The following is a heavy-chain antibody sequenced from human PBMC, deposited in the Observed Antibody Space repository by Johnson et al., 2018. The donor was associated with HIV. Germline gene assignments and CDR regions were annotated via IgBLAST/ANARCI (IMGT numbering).Heavy chain of an antibody. J-gene: IGHJ3*02. D-gene: IGHD1-1*01. CDR1: GITFSNYG. Sequence: VQLVESGGGVVQPGRSLRLSCAASGITFSNYGMAWVRQAPGKGLEWVTVISFSGVKKYYADSVKGRFTISRDNSKNTLYLQMNSLRAEDTAVYYCARYIILYWKALDMWGQGTMVTVSS. CDR2: ISFSGVKK. CDR3: ARYIILYWKALDM. V-gene: IGHV3-33*08.